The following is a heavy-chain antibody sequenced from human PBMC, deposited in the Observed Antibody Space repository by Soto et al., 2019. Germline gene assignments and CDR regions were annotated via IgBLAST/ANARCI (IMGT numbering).Heavy chain of an antibody. Sequence: PSETLSLTCTVSGGSISSYYWSWIRQPPGKGLEWIGYIYYSGSTNYNPSLKSRVTISRDNAKNSLYLQMNSLRAEDTAVYYCASLFYYDFWSGYYNYYGMDVWGQGTTVTVSS. V-gene: IGHV4-59*12. CDR3: ASLFYYDFWSGYYNYYGMDV. D-gene: IGHD3-3*01. CDR1: GGSISSYY. J-gene: IGHJ6*02. CDR2: IYYSGST.